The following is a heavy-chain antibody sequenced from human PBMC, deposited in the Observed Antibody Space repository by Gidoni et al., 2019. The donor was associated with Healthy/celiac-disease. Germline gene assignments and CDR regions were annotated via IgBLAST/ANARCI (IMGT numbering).Heavy chain of an antibody. CDR2: IIPIFGTA. V-gene: IGHV1-69*01. Sequence: QVQLVQSGAEVKQPGSSVKVSCKASGGTFSSYALSWVRQAPGQGLEWMGGIIPIFGTANDAQKFQGRVTITADESTSTAYMELSSLRSEDTAVYYCFAERSGGAGNYYYYGMDVWGQGTTVTVSS. D-gene: IGHD3-10*01. J-gene: IGHJ6*02. CDR3: FAERSGGAGNYYYYGMDV. CDR1: GGTFSSYA.